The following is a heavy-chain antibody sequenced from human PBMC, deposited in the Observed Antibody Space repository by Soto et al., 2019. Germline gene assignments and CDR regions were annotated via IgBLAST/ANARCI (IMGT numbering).Heavy chain of an antibody. V-gene: IGHV3-23*01. D-gene: IGHD3-3*01. CDR2: ISGGGTKT. Sequence: GGSLRLSCAASGITFSRLAMSWVRLAPGKGLEWVSAISGGGTKTYYADSVKGRFAISRDNSKNTLYLQMNSLRAEDTAVYYCASGPTLFAAVINYSFYYGLGVWGQGNTVTVSS. J-gene: IGHJ6*02. CDR3: ASGPTLFAAVINYSFYYGLGV. CDR1: GITFSRLA.